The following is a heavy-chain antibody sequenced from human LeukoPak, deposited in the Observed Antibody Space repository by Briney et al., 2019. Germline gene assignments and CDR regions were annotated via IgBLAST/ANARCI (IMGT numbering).Heavy chain of an antibody. D-gene: IGHD6-19*01. CDR3: ARDRGVAVAGPPGY. CDR2: IFHSGST. V-gene: IGHV4-38-2*02. J-gene: IGHJ4*02. CDR1: GYSISSGYY. Sequence: PSETLSLTCAVSGYSISSGYYRGWIRQPPGKGLEWVGSIFHSGSTYYNPSLKSRVTISVDTSKNQFSLKLSSVTAADTAVYYCARDRGVAVAGPPGYWGQGTLVTVSS.